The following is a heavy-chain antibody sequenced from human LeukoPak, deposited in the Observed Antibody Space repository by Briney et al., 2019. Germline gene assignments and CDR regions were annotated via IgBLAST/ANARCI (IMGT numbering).Heavy chain of an antibody. CDR2: IYYSGST. J-gene: IGHJ1*01. CDR1: GGSINSYY. Sequence: PSETLSLTCTVSGGSINSYYWSWIRQPPGKGLEWIGYIYYSGSTNYNPSLKSRVTISVDTSKNQFSLKLSSVTAADTAVYYCARHYYGSGSYFYFQHWGQGTLVTVSS. D-gene: IGHD3-10*01. CDR3: ARHYYGSGSYFYFQH. V-gene: IGHV4-59*08.